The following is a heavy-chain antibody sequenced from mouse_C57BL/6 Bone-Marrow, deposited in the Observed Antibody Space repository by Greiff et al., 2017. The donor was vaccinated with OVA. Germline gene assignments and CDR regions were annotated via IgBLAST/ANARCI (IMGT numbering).Heavy chain of an antibody. J-gene: IGHJ2*01. V-gene: IGHV1-26*01. D-gene: IGHD2-3*01. CDR3: ARGGWSYFDY. Sequence: EVQLQQSGPELVKPGASVKISCKASGYTFTDYYMNWVKQSHGKSLEWIGDINPNNGGTSYNQKFKGKATLTVDKSSSTAYMELRSLTSEDSAVYYCARGGWSYFDYWGQGTTLTVSS. CDR2: INPNNGGT. CDR1: GYTFTDYY.